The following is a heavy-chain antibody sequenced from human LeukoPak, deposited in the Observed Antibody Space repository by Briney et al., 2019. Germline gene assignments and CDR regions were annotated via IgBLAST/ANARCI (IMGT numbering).Heavy chain of an antibody. J-gene: IGHJ4*02. CDR2: IWYDGSDK. CDR1: GFTFSSYG. V-gene: IGHV3-33*08. CDR3: ARDSLTYYYDSSAYFALAY. D-gene: IGHD3-22*01. Sequence: PGGSLRLSCAASGFTFSSYGMHWVRQAPGKGLEWVAVIWYDGSDKYYADSVKGRFTISRDNSKNTLYLQMNSLRAEDTAVYYCARDSLTYYYDSSAYFALAYWGQGTLVTVSS.